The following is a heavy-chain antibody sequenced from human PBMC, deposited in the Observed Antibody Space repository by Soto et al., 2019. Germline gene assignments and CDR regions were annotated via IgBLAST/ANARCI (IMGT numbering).Heavy chain of an antibody. CDR2: INAGNGNT. V-gene: IGHV1-3*01. CDR1: GYTFTNYA. J-gene: IGHJ4*02. CDR3: ARGPGGPDGPGDY. D-gene: IGHD2-15*01. Sequence: QVQLVQSGAEVKKPGASVKVSCKASGYTFTNYAMHWVRQAPGQRLEWMRWINAGNGNTKYSQKFQGRGTITRDTSASTAYMDLSSLRSEDTAVYYCARGPGGPDGPGDYWGQGTLVTVSS.